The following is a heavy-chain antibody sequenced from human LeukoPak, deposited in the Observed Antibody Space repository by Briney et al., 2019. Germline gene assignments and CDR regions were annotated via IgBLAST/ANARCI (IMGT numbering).Heavy chain of an antibody. V-gene: IGHV4-34*01. CDR1: GGSFSGYY. D-gene: IGHD5-12*01. J-gene: IGHJ4*02. CDR2: INHSGST. Sequence: SETLSLTCAVYGGSFSGYYWSWIRQPPGKGLEWIGEINHSGSTNYNPSLKSRVTISVDTSKNQFSLKLSSVTAADTAVYYCARGYSGYDPRLPDYWGQGTLVTVSS. CDR3: ARGYSGYDPRLPDY.